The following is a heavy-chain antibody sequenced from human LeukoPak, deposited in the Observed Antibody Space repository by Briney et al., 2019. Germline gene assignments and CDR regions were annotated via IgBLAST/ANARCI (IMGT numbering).Heavy chain of an antibody. CDR3: AGRRSSGWYAY. CDR2: IYDSGTT. D-gene: IGHD6-19*01. CDR1: RFTFSNYW. V-gene: IGHV3-53*01. Sequence: PGGSLRLSCAASRFTFSNYWMSWVRQAPGKGLEWVSVIYDSGTTYYADSVKGRFLIFRDTSKNTVDLQMNSLRVEDTAVYYCAGRRSSGWYAYWGQGTLVTVSS. J-gene: IGHJ4*02.